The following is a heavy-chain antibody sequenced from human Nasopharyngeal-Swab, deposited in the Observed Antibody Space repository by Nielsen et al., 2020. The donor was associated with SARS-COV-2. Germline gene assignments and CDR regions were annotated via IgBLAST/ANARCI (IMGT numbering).Heavy chain of an antibody. Sequence: SETLSLTCTVSGGSISSHYWSWIRQPAGKGLEWIGRIYISGSTNYNPSLKSRITISVDTSKNQFSLRLSSVTAADTAVYYCAKKDKLQHLDAFDIWGQGTVVTVSS. D-gene: IGHD6-13*01. CDR2: IYISGST. J-gene: IGHJ3*02. CDR3: AKKDKLQHLDAFDI. CDR1: GGSISSHY. V-gene: IGHV4-4*07.